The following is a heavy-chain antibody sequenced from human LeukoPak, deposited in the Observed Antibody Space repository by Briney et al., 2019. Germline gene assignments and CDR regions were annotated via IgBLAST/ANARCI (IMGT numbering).Heavy chain of an antibody. CDR1: GGTFSSYA. Sequence: SVKVSCKASGGTFSSYAISWVPQAPGQGLEWMGRIIPIFGTANYAQKFQGRVTITTDESTSTAYMELSSLRSEDTAVYYCARESMVRGVIIMGFDYWGQGTLVTVSS. CDR3: ARESMVRGVIIMGFDY. J-gene: IGHJ4*02. D-gene: IGHD3-10*01. V-gene: IGHV1-69*05. CDR2: IIPIFGTA.